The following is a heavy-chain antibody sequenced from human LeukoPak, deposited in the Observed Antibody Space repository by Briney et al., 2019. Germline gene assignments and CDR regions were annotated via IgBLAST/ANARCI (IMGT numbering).Heavy chain of an antibody. J-gene: IGHJ5*02. CDR2: ISAYNGNT. CDR3: ARESCSGGSCYSESLDWFDP. CDR1: GYTFTSYG. V-gene: IGHV1-18*01. Sequence: ASVKVSCKASGYTFTSYGISWVRQAPGQGLEWMGWISAYNGNTNYAQKLQGRVTMTTDTSTSTAYMELRSLRSDDTAVYFCARESCSGGSCYSESLDWFDPWGQGTLVTVSS. D-gene: IGHD2-15*01.